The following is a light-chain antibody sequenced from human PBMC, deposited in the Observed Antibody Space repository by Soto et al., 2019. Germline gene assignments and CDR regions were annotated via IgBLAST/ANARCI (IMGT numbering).Light chain of an antibody. CDR2: GAS. V-gene: IGKV3-15*01. CDR3: QQYNNWPRT. J-gene: IGKJ1*01. Sequence: EIVMTQSPATLSVSPGERVTLSCRASQFISNSLAWYQQRPGQPPRLLIYGASTRAAGISARFSGSGSGTEFTLTISSLQSEDFAVYYCQQYNNWPRTFGQGTKLEIK. CDR1: QFISNS.